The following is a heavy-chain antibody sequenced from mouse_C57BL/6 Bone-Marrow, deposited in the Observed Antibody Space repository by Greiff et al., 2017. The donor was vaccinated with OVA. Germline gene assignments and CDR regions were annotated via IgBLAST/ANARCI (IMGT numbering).Heavy chain of an antibody. CDR2: ISSGCSYT. CDR1: GFTFSSYG. CDR3: AREGRRTDYYDMDY. D-gene: IGHD2-14*01. V-gene: IGHV5-6*01. J-gene: IGHJ4*01. Sequence: EVQLVEPGADLVKPGGSLKLSCAASGFTFSSYGMSWVRQTPDKRLEWVATISSGCSYTYYPDSVKGRVTISRDNAKNTLYLQMSSLKSEDTAIYNYAREGRRTDYYDMDYWGQGTSVTVSS.